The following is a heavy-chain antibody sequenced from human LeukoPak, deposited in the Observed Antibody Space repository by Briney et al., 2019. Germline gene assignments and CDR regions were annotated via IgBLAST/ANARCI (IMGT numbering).Heavy chain of an antibody. J-gene: IGHJ4*02. Sequence: GRSLRLSCAASGFTFSIYGIDWVRQAPGKGLEWVAVIWYEGSNKYYADSVKGRFTIPRDNSKNTLYLQMNSLRAEDTAVYYCAKGGSGSGWYRYFDYWGQGTLVTVSS. V-gene: IGHV3-33*06. CDR2: IWYEGSNK. D-gene: IGHD6-19*01. CDR3: AKGGSGSGWYRYFDY. CDR1: GFTFSIYG.